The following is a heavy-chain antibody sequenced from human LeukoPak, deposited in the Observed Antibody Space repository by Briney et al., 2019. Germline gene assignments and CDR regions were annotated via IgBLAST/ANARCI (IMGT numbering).Heavy chain of an antibody. CDR1: GFTFSSFT. Sequence: GGSLRLSCTASGFTFSSFTMNWVRQAPGKGLGWASSISPSGSSTWHADSVKGRFTISRDNAKNSVHLQMTNLRVDDTAVYYCGRDFLGESGAGGPWGQGILVTVSS. J-gene: IGHJ5*02. CDR2: ISPSGSST. V-gene: IGHV3-21*01. D-gene: IGHD3-10*01. CDR3: GRDFLGESGAGGP.